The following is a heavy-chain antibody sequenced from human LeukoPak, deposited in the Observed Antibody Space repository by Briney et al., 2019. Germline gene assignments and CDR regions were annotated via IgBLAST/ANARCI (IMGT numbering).Heavy chain of an antibody. V-gene: IGHV4-59*01. CDR2: VYSSGSSGIT. Sequence: SETLSLTCTVSSGSLSGSYWSWIRQPPGKQFEWIGYVYSSGSSGITTYNPSLQSRIIISQDTSKNDFSLKLTSVTAADAAVYYCARLAARRGYYYSGMDVWGQGTTVTVSS. CDR1: SGSLSGSY. J-gene: IGHJ6*02. CDR3: ARLAARRGYYYSGMDV. D-gene: IGHD3-10*01.